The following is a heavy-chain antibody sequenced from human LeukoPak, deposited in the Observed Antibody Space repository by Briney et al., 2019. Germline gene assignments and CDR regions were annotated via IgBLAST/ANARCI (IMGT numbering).Heavy chain of an antibody. CDR2: ISLTGET. CDR1: GGSMRRLNW. V-gene: IGHV4-4*02. J-gene: IGHJ1*01. Sequence: PSETLSHTCGVSGGSMRRLNWRGWVRQPPGQGLEWIGEISLTGETNYNPSLNGRVTMSLDGSRNQLSLALTSVTAADTAIYFCSRESLAFCLFRLWGRGPRVSVPP. CDR3: SRESLAFCLFRL.